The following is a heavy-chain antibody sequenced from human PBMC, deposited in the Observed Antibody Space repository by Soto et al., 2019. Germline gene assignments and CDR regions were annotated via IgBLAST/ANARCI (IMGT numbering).Heavy chain of an antibody. CDR2: ISYDGSNK. CDR1: GFTFSSYA. CDR3: ARDHGIHYYYDSSGYRLDY. J-gene: IGHJ4*02. Sequence: GGSLRLSCAASGFTFSSYAMHWVRQAPGKGPEWVAVISYDGSNKYYADSVKGRFTISRDNSKNTLYLQMNSLRAEDTAVYYCARDHGIHYYYDSSGYRLDYWGQGT. D-gene: IGHD3-22*01. V-gene: IGHV3-30-3*01.